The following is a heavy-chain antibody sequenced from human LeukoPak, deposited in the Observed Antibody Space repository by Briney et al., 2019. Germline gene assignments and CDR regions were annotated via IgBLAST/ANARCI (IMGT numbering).Heavy chain of an antibody. J-gene: IGHJ2*01. CDR1: GFTFSTYW. Sequence: PGGSLRLSCAASGFTFSTYWMSWVRQAPGKGLEWVANIKQDGSEKYYVDSVKGRFTISRDNAKNSLYLQMNSLRAEDTAVYYCARDAAPGYFDLWGRGTLVTVSS. CDR2: IKQDGSEK. V-gene: IGHV3-7*01. D-gene: IGHD2-15*01. CDR3: ARDAAPGYFDL.